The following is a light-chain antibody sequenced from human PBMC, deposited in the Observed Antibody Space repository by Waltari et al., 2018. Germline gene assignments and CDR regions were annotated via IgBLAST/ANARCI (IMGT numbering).Light chain of an antibody. CDR2: WSS. Sequence: DIVMTQYPDSLAVSLGERATINCKSSQSVLFSSNNKNYLAWYQQKPGQPPKLLIYWSSTRESGVPDRFSGSGSGTDFTLTISSLQAEDVAVYYCQQYYTTPPHTFGQGTKLEIK. V-gene: IGKV4-1*01. CDR1: QSVLFSSNNKNY. CDR3: QQYYTTPPHT. J-gene: IGKJ2*01.